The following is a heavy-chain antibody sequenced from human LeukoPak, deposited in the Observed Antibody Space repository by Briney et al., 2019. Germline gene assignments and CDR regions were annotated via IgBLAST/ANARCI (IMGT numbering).Heavy chain of an antibody. Sequence: AGGSLRLSCAASGFTFSSYAMHWVRQAPGKGLEWVAVISYDGSNKYYADSVKGRFTISRDNAKNSLYLQMNSLRAEDTAVYYCARDGDYDILTGSERSFDYWGQGTLVTVSS. V-gene: IGHV3-30-3*01. J-gene: IGHJ4*02. CDR1: GFTFSSYA. CDR3: ARDGDYDILTGSERSFDY. CDR2: ISYDGSNK. D-gene: IGHD3-9*01.